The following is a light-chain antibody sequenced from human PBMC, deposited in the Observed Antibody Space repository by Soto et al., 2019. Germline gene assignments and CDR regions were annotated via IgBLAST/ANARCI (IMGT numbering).Light chain of an antibody. J-gene: IGKJ5*01. CDR3: QKCKVAPFT. CDR2: AAS. V-gene: IGKV1-27*01. CDR1: QDIGNF. Sequence: ILMTQSPSSLSAFVGGRVTITCRASQDIGNFLAWYQQKPGKVPKLLIYAASTLQSGVPSRFSGSGSGTDFTLTISSLQPEDVATYYCQKCKVAPFTFGGGTRLEIK.